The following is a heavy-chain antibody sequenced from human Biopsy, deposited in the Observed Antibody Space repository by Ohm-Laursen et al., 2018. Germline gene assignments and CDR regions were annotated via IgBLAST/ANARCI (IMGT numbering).Heavy chain of an antibody. Sequence: ASVKVSCKASGYTFTGYHVHWVRQAPGQGLEWMGWINAKTGYTNYAQKFQGRVTMTRDTSISTAYVDLSSLRSDDTAVYYCTRGGYYYDSLAYYYWFDPWGQGTLVTVSS. CDR1: GYTFTGYH. J-gene: IGHJ5*02. V-gene: IGHV1-2*02. CDR2: INAKTGYT. D-gene: IGHD3-22*01. CDR3: TRGGYYYDSLAYYYWFDP.